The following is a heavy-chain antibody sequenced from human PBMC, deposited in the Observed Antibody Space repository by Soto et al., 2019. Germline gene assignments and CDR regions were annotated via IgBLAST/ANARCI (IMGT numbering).Heavy chain of an antibody. CDR1: GYTFTGHY. D-gene: IGHD1-26*01. Sequence: ASVKVSCKTSGYTFTGHYIHWVRQAPQQGPEWMGEIGPESGATRYAQKFRGRVTMTMDTSITTVYMELKNLSPDDTAVYYCGRGRSGQIVVFYWGQGPPVPVSP. V-gene: IGHV1-2*02. CDR2: IGPESGAT. J-gene: IGHJ4*02. CDR3: GRGRSGQIVVFY.